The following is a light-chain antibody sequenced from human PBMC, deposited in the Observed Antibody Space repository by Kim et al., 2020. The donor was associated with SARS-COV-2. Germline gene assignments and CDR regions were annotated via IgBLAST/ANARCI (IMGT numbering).Light chain of an antibody. CDR2: GAS. V-gene: IGKV3-15*01. Sequence: SLSPRERPTLSGRARQGVRSNLAWYQHKPGQAPRLLIYGASARGAAIPTRLRGSGSGTEFTLTISSLQSEDFAIYYCHQFNNWPHTFGQGTKLEI. CDR1: QGVRSN. J-gene: IGKJ2*01. CDR3: HQFNNWPHT.